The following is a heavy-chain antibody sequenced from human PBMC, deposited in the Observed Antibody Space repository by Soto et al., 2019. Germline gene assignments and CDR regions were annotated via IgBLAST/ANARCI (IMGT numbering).Heavy chain of an antibody. CDR1: GGSFGNYY. J-gene: IGHJ6*02. CDR3: ATGLFVPDNYFYYGVDV. CDR2: IYYRGST. V-gene: IGHV4-59*01. D-gene: IGHD2-21*01. Sequence: QVQLQESGPGLVKPSETLSLACTVSGGSFGNYYWSWIRQPPGKGLEWIGYIYYRGSTNYNPSLKSSATVSIDTSKHLLALRLSSVTASDSPVYYCATGLFVPDNYFYYGVDVWGHGTAVTISS.